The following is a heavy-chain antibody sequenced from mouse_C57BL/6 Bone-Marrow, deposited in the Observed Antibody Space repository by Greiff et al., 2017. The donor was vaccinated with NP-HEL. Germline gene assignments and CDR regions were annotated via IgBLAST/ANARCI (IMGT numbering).Heavy chain of an antibody. D-gene: IGHD2-10*01. CDR3: ARSLLWPFDY. V-gene: IGHV1-19*01. CDR1: GYTFTDYY. Sequence: VHVKQSGPVLVKPGASVKMSCKASGYTFTDYYMNWVKQSHGKSLEWIGVINPYNGGTSYNQKFKGKATLTVDKSSSTAYMELNSLTSEDSAVDYCARSLLWPFDYWGQGTTLTVSS. J-gene: IGHJ2*01. CDR2: INPYNGGT.